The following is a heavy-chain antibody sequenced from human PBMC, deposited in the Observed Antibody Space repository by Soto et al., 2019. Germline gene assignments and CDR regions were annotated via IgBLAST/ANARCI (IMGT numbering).Heavy chain of an antibody. Sequence: QVPLVQSGAEVKKPGASVKVSCKASGYTFTSYAMHWVRQAPGQRLEWMGWINAGNGNTKYSQKFQGRVTITRDTSASTAYMELSSLRSEDTAVYYCASARYCTNGVCYYGAIDYWGQGTLVTVSS. D-gene: IGHD2-8*01. CDR1: GYTFTSYA. J-gene: IGHJ4*02. CDR3: ASARYCTNGVCYYGAIDY. CDR2: INAGNGNT. V-gene: IGHV1-3*01.